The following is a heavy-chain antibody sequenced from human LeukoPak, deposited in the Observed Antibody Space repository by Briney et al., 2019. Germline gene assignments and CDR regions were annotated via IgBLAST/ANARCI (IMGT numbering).Heavy chain of an antibody. CDR1: GGSFSGYY. J-gene: IGHJ4*02. Sequence: SETLSLTCAVYGGSFSGYYWSWIRQPPGKGLEWIGEINHSGGTNYNPSLKSRVTISVDTSKNQFSPKLSSVTAADTAVYYCASSSCSSTSCYTRRSLVYWGQGTLVTVSS. V-gene: IGHV4-34*01. D-gene: IGHD2-2*02. CDR3: ASSSCSSTSCYTRRSLVY. CDR2: INHSGGT.